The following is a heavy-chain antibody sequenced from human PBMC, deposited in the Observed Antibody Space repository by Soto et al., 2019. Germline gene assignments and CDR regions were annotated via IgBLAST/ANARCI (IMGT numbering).Heavy chain of an antibody. J-gene: IGHJ3*02. Sequence: QVQLVESGGGVVQPGRSLRLSCAASGFAFSNYAMNWVRQAPGKGLAWVAVISYDGNNKSYADSVKGRFTISRDNSNNTLYLQMNSLRAEDTAVYYCAGDTVGYYDSSGYSPGAFDIWGQGTMVTVSS. V-gene: IGHV3-30-3*01. CDR1: GFAFSNYA. CDR3: AGDTVGYYDSSGYSPGAFDI. CDR2: ISYDGNNK. D-gene: IGHD3-22*01.